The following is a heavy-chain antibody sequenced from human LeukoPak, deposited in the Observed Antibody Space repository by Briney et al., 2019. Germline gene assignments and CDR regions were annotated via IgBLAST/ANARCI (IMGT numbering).Heavy chain of an antibody. CDR3: ARIACSSSSCTYSGRRRVRGGSLDP. CDR2: ISSYNGNT. V-gene: IGHV1-18*01. J-gene: IGHJ5*02. D-gene: IGHD2-2*01. Sequence: ASVKVSCKASGYTFTTYGISWVRQAPGHGLEWMGWISSYNGNTSYAEKLQGRITMTKDTSTSTACLELRSLRSDDTAVYYCARIACSSSSCTYSGRRRVRGGSLDPWGQGTLVTVSS. CDR1: GYTFTTYG.